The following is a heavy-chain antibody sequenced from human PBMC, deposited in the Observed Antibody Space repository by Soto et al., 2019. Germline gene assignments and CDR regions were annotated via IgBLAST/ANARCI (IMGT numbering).Heavy chain of an antibody. CDR2: ISGGGYNT. CDR1: GFTFSSYP. J-gene: IGHJ5*02. Sequence: EVQLLESGGQLVQPGGSLRLSCAASGFTFSSYPMSWVRQTPTKGLEWVSVISGGGYNTYYADSVEGRFTISRDNFENTLYLQMNSLRPEDTAVYYCAKVGVRGWNDRSSNWFDPWGQGTLVTVSS. D-gene: IGHD1-1*01. V-gene: IGHV3-23*01. CDR3: AKVGVRGWNDRSSNWFDP.